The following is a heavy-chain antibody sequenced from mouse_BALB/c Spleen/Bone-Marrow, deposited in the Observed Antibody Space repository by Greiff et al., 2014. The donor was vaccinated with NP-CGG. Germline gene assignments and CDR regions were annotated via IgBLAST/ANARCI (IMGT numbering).Heavy chain of an antibody. D-gene: IGHD1-2*01. V-gene: IGHV1S130*01. CDR3: ARSTTATYFDV. CDR1: GYTFTSSW. Sequence: QVQLKESGSVLVRPGASVKLSCEASGYTFTSSWMHWAKQRPGQGLEWIGEIHPNSGNTNYNEKFKGKATLTVDTSSSTAYVDLSSLTSEDSAVYYCARSTTATYFDVWGAGTTVTVSS. CDR2: IHPNSGNT. J-gene: IGHJ1*01.